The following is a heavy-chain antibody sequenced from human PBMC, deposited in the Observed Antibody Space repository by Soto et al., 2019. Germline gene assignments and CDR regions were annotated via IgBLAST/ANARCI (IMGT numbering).Heavy chain of an antibody. CDR1: GGTFSSYA. CDR2: IIPIFGTA. V-gene: IGHV1-69*13. J-gene: IGHJ6*02. CDR3: ARGYSSSSYYYYGMDV. Sequence: ASVKVSCKASGGTFSSYAISWVRQAPGQGLEWMGGIIPIFGTANYAQKFQGRVTITADESTSTAYMELSGLRSEDTAVYYCARGYSSSSYYYYGMDVWGQGTTVTVSS. D-gene: IGHD6-13*01.